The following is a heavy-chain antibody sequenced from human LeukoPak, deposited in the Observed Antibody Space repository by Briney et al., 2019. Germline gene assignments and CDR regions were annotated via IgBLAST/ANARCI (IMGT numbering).Heavy chain of an antibody. Sequence: SETLSLTCAVYGGSFSGYYWSWIRQPPGKGLEWIGEINHSGSTNYNPSLKSRVTISVDTSKNQFSLKLSSVTAADTAVYYCARGPYGDYLPFWGRGTLVTVSS. CDR1: GGSFSGYY. CDR2: INHSGST. CDR3: ARGPYGDYLPF. D-gene: IGHD4-17*01. V-gene: IGHV4-34*01. J-gene: IGHJ2*01.